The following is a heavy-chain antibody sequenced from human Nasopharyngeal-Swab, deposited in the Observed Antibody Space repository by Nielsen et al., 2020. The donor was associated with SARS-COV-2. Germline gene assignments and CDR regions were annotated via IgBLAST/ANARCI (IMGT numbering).Heavy chain of an antibody. D-gene: IGHD5-12*01. CDR2: IGTAGDT. CDR3: ARALAPYSGYDYDYYYGMDV. J-gene: IGHJ6*02. V-gene: IGHV3-13*04. Sequence: LKISCAASGFTFSSYDMHWVRQATGKGLEWVSAIGTAGDTYYPGSVKGRFTISRENAKNSLYLQMNSLRAGDTAVYYCARALAPYSGYDYDYYYGMDVWGRGTTVTVSS. CDR1: GFTFSSYD.